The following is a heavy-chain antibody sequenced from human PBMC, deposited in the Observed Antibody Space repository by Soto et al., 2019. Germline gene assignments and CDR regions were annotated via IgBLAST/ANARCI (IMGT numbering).Heavy chain of an antibody. J-gene: IGHJ6*03. CDR3: ARAPYSRSYNWDKYYYYYIDV. CDR1: GFTFSSNY. D-gene: IGHD6-13*01. Sequence: GGSLRLSCAASGFTFSSNYMSWVRQAPGKGLEWVSVIYSGGSTYYPDSGKGRLTISRDNSKNTLYLQMNNLRAEDTAVSYCARAPYSRSYNWDKYYYYYIDVWGKGTTVTVSS. V-gene: IGHV3-66*01. CDR2: IYSGGST.